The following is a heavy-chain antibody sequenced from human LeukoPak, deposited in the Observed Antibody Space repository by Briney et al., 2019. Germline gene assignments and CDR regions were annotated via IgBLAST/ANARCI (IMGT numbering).Heavy chain of an antibody. CDR3: ARHLGYGYGYVYYYYMAV. D-gene: IGHD5-18*01. J-gene: IGHJ6*03. CDR1: GGSISSYY. V-gene: IGHV4-59*08. Sequence: PSETLSLTCTVSGGSISSYYWSWIRQPPGKGLEWIGYIYYSGSTNYNPSLKSRVTISVDTSKNQFSLKLSSVTAADTAVYYCARHLGYGYGYVYYYYMAVWGKGTTVTVSS. CDR2: IYYSGST.